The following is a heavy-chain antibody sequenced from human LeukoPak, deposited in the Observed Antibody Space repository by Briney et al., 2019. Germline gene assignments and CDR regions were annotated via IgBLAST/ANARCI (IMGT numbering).Heavy chain of an antibody. J-gene: IGHJ4*02. Sequence: SETLSLTCTVSGGSISSYYWSWIRQPAGKGLEWIGRIYTSGSTNYNPSLKSRVTMSVDTSKNQFSLKLSSVTAADTAVYYCARDIYDSSGYYFDYWGQGTLVTVSS. CDR2: IYTSGST. V-gene: IGHV4-4*07. CDR1: GGSISSYY. CDR3: ARDIYDSSGYYFDY. D-gene: IGHD3-22*01.